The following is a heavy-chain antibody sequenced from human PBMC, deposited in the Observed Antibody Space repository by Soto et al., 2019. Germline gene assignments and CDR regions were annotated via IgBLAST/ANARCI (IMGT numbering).Heavy chain of an antibody. Sequence: QVQLVESGGGLVKPGGSLRLSCAASGFTFSDYYMSWIRQAPGKGLEWVSYISSSGSTIYYADSVKGRFTISRDNAKNSLYLQMNSLRAEDTAVYYCARDLDSTGSSGWYVLHSHPRNEYFQHWGQGTLVTVSS. V-gene: IGHV3-11*01. CDR1: GFTFSDYY. CDR2: ISSSGSTI. CDR3: ARDLDSTGSSGWYVLHSHPRNEYFQH. J-gene: IGHJ1*01. D-gene: IGHD6-19*01.